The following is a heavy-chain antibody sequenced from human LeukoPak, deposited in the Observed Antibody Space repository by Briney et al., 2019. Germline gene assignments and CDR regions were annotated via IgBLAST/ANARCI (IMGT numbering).Heavy chain of an antibody. CDR3: ARAMYSYGFYFDY. Sequence: SETLSLTCTVSGGSISSGAYYWTWVRQPPGKGLEWIGYIFYSGNTYYNPSLKSRVTISVDTSKNQLSLKLSSVTAADTAVYYCARAMYSYGFYFDYWGQVSLVTVSS. V-gene: IGHV4-30-4*01. CDR2: IFYSGNT. J-gene: IGHJ4*02. CDR1: GGSISSGAYY. D-gene: IGHD5-18*01.